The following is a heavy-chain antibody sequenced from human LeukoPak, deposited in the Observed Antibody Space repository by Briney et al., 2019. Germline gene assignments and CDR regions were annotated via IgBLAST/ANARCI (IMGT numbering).Heavy chain of an antibody. CDR3: ARGVYIAAAQYGY. V-gene: IGHV4-59*01. Sequence: PSETLSLTCTVSGGSISSYYWSWIRQPPGKGLEWIGYIYYSGTTNYNPFLKSRVTISVDTSKNQFSLKLSSVTAADTAVYYCARGVYIAAAQYGYWGQGTLVTVSS. J-gene: IGHJ4*02. CDR2: IYYSGTT. D-gene: IGHD6-13*01. CDR1: GGSISSYY.